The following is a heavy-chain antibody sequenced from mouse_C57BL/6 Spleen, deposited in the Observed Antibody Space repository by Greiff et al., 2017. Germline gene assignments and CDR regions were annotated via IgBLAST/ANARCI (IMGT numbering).Heavy chain of an antibody. CDR2: INPNNGGT. CDR1: GYTFTDYY. D-gene: IGHD4-1*01. V-gene: IGHV1-26*01. CDR3: ATGTEDFDY. J-gene: IGHJ2*01. Sequence: VQLQQSGPELVKPGASVKISCKASGYTFTDYYMNWVKQSHGKSLEWIGDINPNNGGTSYNQKFKGKATLTVDKSSSTAYMELRSLTSEDSAVYYCATGTEDFDYWGQGTTLTVSS.